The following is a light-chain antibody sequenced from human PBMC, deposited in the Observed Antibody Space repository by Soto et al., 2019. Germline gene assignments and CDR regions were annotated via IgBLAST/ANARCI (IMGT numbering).Light chain of an antibody. Sequence: QSALTQPASVSGSPGHSITISCTGTSSDVGGYNYVSWYQQHPGKAPKLMIYDVSNRPSGVSNRFSGSKSGNTASLTISGLQAEDEADYYCSSYTSSSTLVFGGGTKVTVL. CDR1: SSDVGGYNY. CDR3: SSYTSSSTLV. CDR2: DVS. J-gene: IGLJ2*01. V-gene: IGLV2-14*01.